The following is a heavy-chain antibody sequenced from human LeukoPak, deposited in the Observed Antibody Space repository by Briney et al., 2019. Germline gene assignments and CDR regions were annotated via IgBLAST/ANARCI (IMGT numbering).Heavy chain of an antibody. D-gene: IGHD4-17*01. J-gene: IGHJ4*02. CDR3: ARDRLTTVTTFHFDY. CDR1: RFTFSSYA. CDR2: IWSDTTNK. Sequence: PGRSLRLSRAASRFTFSSYAMHWVRQAPGKGLEWVAVIWSDTTNKYYADSVKGRFTISRDNSKNTLYLQMSSLRAEDTAMYYCARDRLTTVTTFHFDYWGQGTLVTVSS. V-gene: IGHV3-33*01.